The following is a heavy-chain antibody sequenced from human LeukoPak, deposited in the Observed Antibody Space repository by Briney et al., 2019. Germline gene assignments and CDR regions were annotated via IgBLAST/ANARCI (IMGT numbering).Heavy chain of an antibody. CDR1: GGPISSFY. D-gene: IGHD2-15*01. CDR2: VSYSGST. J-gene: IGHJ6*03. V-gene: IGHV4-59*01. Sequence: SETLSLTCSVSGGPISSFYWNWIRYTPGKGLEWIGYVSYSGSTNYNPSLKGRVSISVDTSKSQFSLSLRSVTAADTAVFYCARKANCGGGACYPYYYYYFFDFWGKGTTVTVSS. CDR3: ARKANCGGGACYPYYYYYFFDF.